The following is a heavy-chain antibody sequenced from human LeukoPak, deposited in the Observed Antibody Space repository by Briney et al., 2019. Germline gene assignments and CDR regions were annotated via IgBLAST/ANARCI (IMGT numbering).Heavy chain of an antibody. Sequence: SETLSLTCAVYGGSFSGYYWSWLRQPPGKGLEWIGEINHSGSTNYNPSLKSRVTISVDTSKNQFSLKLSSVTAADTAVYYCARRPRYCSSTSCYTGAFDIWGQGTMVTVSS. D-gene: IGHD2-2*02. V-gene: IGHV4-34*01. CDR3: ARRPRYCSSTSCYTGAFDI. CDR2: INHSGST. CDR1: GGSFSGYY. J-gene: IGHJ3*02.